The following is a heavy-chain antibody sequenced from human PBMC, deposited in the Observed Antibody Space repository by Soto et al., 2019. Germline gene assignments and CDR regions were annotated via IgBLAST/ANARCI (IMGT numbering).Heavy chain of an antibody. Sequence: SETLSLTCTVSGGSISSGGYYWSWIRQHPGKGLEWIGYIYYSGSTYYNPSLKSRVTISVDTSKNQFSLKLSSVTAADTAVYYCARGPYYYDSSGYFLYYFDYWGQGTLVTVSS. D-gene: IGHD3-22*01. V-gene: IGHV4-31*03. CDR2: IYYSGST. CDR1: GGSISSGGYY. CDR3: ARGPYYYDSSGYFLYYFDY. J-gene: IGHJ4*02.